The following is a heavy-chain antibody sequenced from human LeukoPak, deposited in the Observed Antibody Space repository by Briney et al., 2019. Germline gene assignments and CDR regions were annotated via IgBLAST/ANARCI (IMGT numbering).Heavy chain of an antibody. J-gene: IGHJ4*02. CDR2: ISYDGSNK. CDR3: AKDRGYSYGGVDY. Sequence: GGSLRLSCGASGFTFSSYGMHWVRQAPGKGLEWVAVISYDGSNKYYADSVKGRFTISRDNSKNTLYLQMNSLRAEDTAVYYCAKDRGYSYGGVDYWGQGTLVTVSS. D-gene: IGHD5-18*01. V-gene: IGHV3-30*18. CDR1: GFTFSSYG.